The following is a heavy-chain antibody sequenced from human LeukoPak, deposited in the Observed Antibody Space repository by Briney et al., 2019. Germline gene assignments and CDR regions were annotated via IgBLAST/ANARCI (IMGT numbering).Heavy chain of an antibody. D-gene: IGHD3-10*01. Sequence: GRSLRLSCAASGFTLSNYWMSWVRQAPGKGLEWVANIKEDGTEKYYVDSVKGRFTISRNNAKNSLYLQMASLRAEDTAVYYCAKYYYISGTYQAFDYWGQGTLVTVSS. CDR1: GFTLSNYW. J-gene: IGHJ4*02. CDR2: IKEDGTEK. V-gene: IGHV3-7*02. CDR3: AKYYYISGTYQAFDY.